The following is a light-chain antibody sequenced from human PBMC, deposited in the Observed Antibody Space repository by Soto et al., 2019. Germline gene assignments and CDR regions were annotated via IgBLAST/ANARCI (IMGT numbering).Light chain of an antibody. Sequence: QSVLTQPLSVSGSPGQSVAVSCTGTDNDVGAYDHVSWYQRSPDKAPRLLIFDVSKRPSGVPDRFSGSKSGNTASLTISGLQADDEAEYFCSSFAGTFSLYVFGGGTKVTVL. V-gene: IGLV2-11*01. CDR1: DNDVGAYDH. CDR2: DVS. CDR3: SSFAGTFSLYV. J-gene: IGLJ1*01.